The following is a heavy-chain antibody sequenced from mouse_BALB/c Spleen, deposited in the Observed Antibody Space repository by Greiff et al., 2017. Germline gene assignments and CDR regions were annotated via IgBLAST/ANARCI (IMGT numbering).Heavy chain of an antibody. J-gene: IGHJ1*01. CDR3: ARYKGYDGWYFDV. V-gene: IGHV3-8*02. D-gene: IGHD2-14*01. Sequence: EVQLQQSGPSLVKPSQTLSLTCSVTGDSITSGYWNWIRKFPGNKLEYMGYISYSGSTYYNPSLKSRISITRDTSKNQYYLQLNSVTTEDTATYYCARYKGYDGWYFDVWGAGTTVTVSS. CDR2: ISYSGST. CDR1: GDSITSGY.